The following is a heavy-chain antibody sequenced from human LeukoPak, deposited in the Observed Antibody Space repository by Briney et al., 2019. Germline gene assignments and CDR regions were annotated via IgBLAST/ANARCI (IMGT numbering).Heavy chain of an antibody. CDR1: GFTFDDYA. CDR3: ARVPSVVPAAGGYYYYYMDV. V-gene: IGHV3-9*01. J-gene: IGHJ6*03. CDR2: ISWNSGSI. Sequence: PGGSLRLSCAASGFTFDDYAMHWVRQAPGKGLEWVSGISWNSGSIGYADSVKGRFTISRDNAKNSLYLQMNSLRAEDTALYYCARVPSVVPAAGGYYYYYMDVWGKGTTVTVSS. D-gene: IGHD2-2*01.